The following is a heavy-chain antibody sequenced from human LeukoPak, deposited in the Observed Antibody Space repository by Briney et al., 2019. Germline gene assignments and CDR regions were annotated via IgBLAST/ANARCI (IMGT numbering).Heavy chain of an antibody. CDR2: ISSSSSTT. D-gene: IGHD4-17*01. J-gene: IGHJ4*02. V-gene: IGHV3-48*01. Sequence: PGGSLRLSCAASGFTFSSYSMNWVRQAPGKGLEWVSYISSSSSTTHYADSVKGRFTISRDNAKNSLYLQMNSLRAEDTAVYYCARGDDYGDDYWGQGTLVTVSS. CDR3: ARGDDYGDDY. CDR1: GFTFSSYS.